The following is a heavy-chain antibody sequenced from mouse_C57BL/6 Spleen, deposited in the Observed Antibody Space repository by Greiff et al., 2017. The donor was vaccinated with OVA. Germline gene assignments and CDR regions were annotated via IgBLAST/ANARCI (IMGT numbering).Heavy chain of an antibody. J-gene: IGHJ2*01. CDR1: GFTFSSYA. V-gene: IGHV5-4*01. D-gene: IGHD4-1*01. Sequence: EVQLVESGGGLVKPGGSLKLSCAASGFTFSSYAMSWVRQTPEKRLAWVATISDGGSYTYYPDNVKGRFTIYRDNAKNNLYLQMRHLKSEDTAMYYCARGLGRGYLDYWGQGTTLTVSS. CDR2: ISDGGSYT. CDR3: ARGLGRGYLDY.